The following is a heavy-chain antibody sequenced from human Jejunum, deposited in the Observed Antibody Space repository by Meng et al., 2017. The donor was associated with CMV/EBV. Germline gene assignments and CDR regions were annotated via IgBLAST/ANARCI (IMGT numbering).Heavy chain of an antibody. D-gene: IGHD3-10*01. V-gene: IGHV3-7*01. CDR3: ARNARGSGY. J-gene: IGHJ4*02. CDR2: IKQDGREK. CDR1: GFMFRAYW. Sequence: SCAGSGFMFRAYWVSWVRQAPGKGLEWVANIKQDGREKNYVDSVKGRFTISRDNAKNLLFLQMNSLRVEDTAMYYCARNARGSGYWGQGTLVTVSS.